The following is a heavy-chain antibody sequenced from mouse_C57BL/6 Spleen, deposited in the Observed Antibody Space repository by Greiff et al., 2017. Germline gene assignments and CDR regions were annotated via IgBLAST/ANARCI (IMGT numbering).Heavy chain of an antibody. Sequence: EVQLVESGPGLVKPSQSLSLTCSVTGYSITSGYYWNWIRQFPGNKLEWMGYISYDGSNNYNPSLKNRISITRDTSKNQFFLKLNSVTTEDTATYYCARDFTMVTRGYAMDYWGQGTSVTVSS. CDR1: GYSITSGYY. J-gene: IGHJ4*01. V-gene: IGHV3-6*01. CDR3: ARDFTMVTRGYAMDY. D-gene: IGHD2-2*01. CDR2: ISYDGSN.